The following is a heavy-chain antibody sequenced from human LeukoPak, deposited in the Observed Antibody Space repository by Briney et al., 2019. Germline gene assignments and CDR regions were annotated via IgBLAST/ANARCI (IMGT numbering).Heavy chain of an antibody. CDR3: AILYYDSSGYHDY. J-gene: IGHJ4*02. CDR1: GGSFSGYY. CDR2: INHSGNT. Sequence: SETLSLTCAVYGGSFSGYYWSWIRQPPGKGLEWIGEINHSGNTNYNPSLKSRVTISVDTSKNQFSLKLSSVTAADTAVYYCAILYYDSSGYHDYWGQGTLVTVSS. V-gene: IGHV4-34*01. D-gene: IGHD3-22*01.